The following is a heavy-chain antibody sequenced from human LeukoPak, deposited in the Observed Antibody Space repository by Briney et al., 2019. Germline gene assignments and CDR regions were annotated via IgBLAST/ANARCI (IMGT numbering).Heavy chain of an antibody. Sequence: PSETLSLTCTVSGGSISSGSYYWSWIRQPAGKGLEWIGRIYTSGSTNYNPSLKSRVTMSVDTSKNQFSLKLSSVTAADTAVYYCARDSYSSSWYFDYWGQGTLVTVSS. CDR1: GGSISSGSYY. CDR3: ARDSYSSSWYFDY. J-gene: IGHJ4*02. CDR2: IYTSGST. D-gene: IGHD6-13*01. V-gene: IGHV4-61*02.